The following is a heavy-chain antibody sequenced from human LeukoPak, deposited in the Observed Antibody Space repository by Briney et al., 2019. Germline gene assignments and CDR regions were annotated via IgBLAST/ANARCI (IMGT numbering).Heavy chain of an antibody. CDR1: GFTVSSNY. Sequence: GGSLRLSCAASGFTVSSNYMSWVRQAPGKGLEWVSVIYSGGSTYYADSVKGRFTISRHNSKNTLYLQMNSLRAEDTAVYYCARALSIVEDYHYYGMDVWGQGTTVSVPS. CDR3: ARALSIVEDYHYYGMDV. V-gene: IGHV3-53*04. J-gene: IGHJ6*02. D-gene: IGHD3-22*01. CDR2: IYSGGST.